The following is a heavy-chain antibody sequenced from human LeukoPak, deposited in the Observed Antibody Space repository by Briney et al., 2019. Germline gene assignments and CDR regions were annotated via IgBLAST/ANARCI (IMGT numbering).Heavy chain of an antibody. D-gene: IGHD1-26*01. CDR1: GFTVSGYC. Sequence: GGSLRLSCKASGFTVSGYCMSWVRQAPGKGLEWVALIYSGGNTDYADSVKGRFTISRDDSKNTLYIQMNSLRAEDTAVYYCAREPPVWRESLPSRHFDYWGQGTLVTVSS. CDR2: IYSGGNT. V-gene: IGHV3-53*01. CDR3: AREPPVWRESLPSRHFDY. J-gene: IGHJ4*02.